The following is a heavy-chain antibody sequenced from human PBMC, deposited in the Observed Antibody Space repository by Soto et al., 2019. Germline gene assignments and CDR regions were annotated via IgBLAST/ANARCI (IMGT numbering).Heavy chain of an antibody. V-gene: IGHV1-8*01. J-gene: IGHJ4*02. D-gene: IGHD4-17*01. CDR1: GYTFTNYD. CDR3: VRVYGEIDY. Sequence: ASVKVACTASGYTFTNYDINWVRQATGQGLEWMGWMNPKSGNTGYAQQFQGRVIMTRSTSISTAYMELSSLRSEDTAVYYCVRVYGEIDYWGQGTLVTVSS. CDR2: MNPKSGNT.